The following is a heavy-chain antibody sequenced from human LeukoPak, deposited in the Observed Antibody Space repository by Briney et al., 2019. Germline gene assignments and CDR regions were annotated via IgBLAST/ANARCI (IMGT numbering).Heavy chain of an antibody. CDR3: AREFRRYYDSSGYYFDY. J-gene: IGHJ4*02. CDR2: ISAYNGNT. D-gene: IGHD3-22*01. V-gene: IGHV1-18*01. CDR1: GYTFTSYG. Sequence: ASVKVSCKASGYTFTSYGISWVRQAPGQGLKWMGWISAYNGNTNYAQKFQGRVTMTTDTSTSTAYMELRSLRSDDTAVYYCAREFRRYYDSSGYYFDYWGQGTLVTVSS.